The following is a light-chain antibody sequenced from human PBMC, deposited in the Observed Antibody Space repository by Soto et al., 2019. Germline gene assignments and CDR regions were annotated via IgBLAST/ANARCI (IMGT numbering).Light chain of an antibody. CDR2: GAS. CDR1: QSVNNN. V-gene: IGKV3-15*01. CDR3: QQYNNWPLT. J-gene: IGKJ4*01. Sequence: EIVMTQSPATLSVSPGERATISCRASQSVNNNLDWYQQKPGQAPRLLIYGASARATGIPARFSGSGSGTEFTLTISSLQSEDFAVYYCQQYNNWPLTFGGGTKVEIK.